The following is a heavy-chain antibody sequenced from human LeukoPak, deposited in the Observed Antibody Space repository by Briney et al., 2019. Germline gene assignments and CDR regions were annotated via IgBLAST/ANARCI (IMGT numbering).Heavy chain of an antibody. D-gene: IGHD6-6*01. CDR1: GFTFSNAW. CDR2: IKSKTDGGTT. J-gene: IGHJ4*02. V-gene: IGHV3-15*01. Sequence: GGSLRLSCAASGFTFSNAWMSWVRQAPGKGLEWVGRIKSKTDGGTTDYAAPVKGRFTISIDDSKNTLYLQMNSRKTENTAVYYCNTDISGLYSSSSSGDYWGQGTLVTVSS. CDR3: NTDISGLYSSSSSGDY.